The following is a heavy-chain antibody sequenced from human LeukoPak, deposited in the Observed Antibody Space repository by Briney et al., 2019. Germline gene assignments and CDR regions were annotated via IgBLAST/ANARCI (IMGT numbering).Heavy chain of an antibody. Sequence: GGSLRLSCAASGFTFSDYYMSWIRQAPGKGLELVTYISSSGSTIYYADSVKGRFTISRDNAKNSLYLQMNSLRAEDTAVYYCARQETNWNYEDYWGQGTLVTVSS. CDR1: GFTFSDYY. V-gene: IGHV3-11*01. CDR2: ISSSGSTI. J-gene: IGHJ4*02. D-gene: IGHD1-7*01. CDR3: ARQETNWNYEDY.